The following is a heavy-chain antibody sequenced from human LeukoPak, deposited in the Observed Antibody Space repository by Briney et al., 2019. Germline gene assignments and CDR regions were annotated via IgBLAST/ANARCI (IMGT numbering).Heavy chain of an antibody. CDR1: GFTFSSYA. CDR2: ISGSGGST. J-gene: IGHJ4*02. Sequence: GGSLRLSCAASGFTFSSYAMSWVRQAPGKGLEWVSAISGSGGSTYYADSVKGRFTISRDNSKNTLYLQMNSLRAEDTAVYYCAETPRAYYYDSSGVDYWGQGTLVTVSS. CDR3: AETPRAYYYDSSGVDY. D-gene: IGHD3-22*01. V-gene: IGHV3-23*01.